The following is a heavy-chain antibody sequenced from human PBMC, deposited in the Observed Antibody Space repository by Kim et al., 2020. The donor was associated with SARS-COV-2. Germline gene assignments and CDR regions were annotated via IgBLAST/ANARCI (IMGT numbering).Heavy chain of an antibody. J-gene: IGHJ4*02. CDR1: GGTFSSYA. CDR3: ATGDYGENYFDY. CDR2: IIPIFGTA. V-gene: IGHV1-69*13. Sequence: SVKVSCKASGGTFSSYAISWVRQAPGQGLEWMGRIIPIFGTANYAQKFQGRVTITADESTSTAYMELSSLRSEDTAVYYCATGDYGENYFDYWGQGTLVTVSS. D-gene: IGHD4-17*01.